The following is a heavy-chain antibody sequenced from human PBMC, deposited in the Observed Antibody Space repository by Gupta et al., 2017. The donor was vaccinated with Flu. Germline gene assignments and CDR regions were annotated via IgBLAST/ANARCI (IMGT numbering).Heavy chain of an antibody. D-gene: IGHD1-14*01. CDR2: IKQEGGEK. Sequence: EVQLVESGGGLVQPGGSLRLSCAASGFTFSSYWMSWVRQAPGKGLEWVANIKQEGGEKYYVDSVKGRFTISRDNAEKSLYLQMNSLRAEDTAVYYCARDRQPGDYWGQGTLVTGSS. V-gene: IGHV3-7*01. CDR3: ARDRQPGDY. J-gene: IGHJ4*02. CDR1: GFTFSSYW.